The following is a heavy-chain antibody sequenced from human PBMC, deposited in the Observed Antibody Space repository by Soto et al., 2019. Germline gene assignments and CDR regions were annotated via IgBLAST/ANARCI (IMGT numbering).Heavy chain of an antibody. D-gene: IGHD3-22*01. CDR3: AKGALYYYDSSGYYYY. CDR2: ISWNSGSI. V-gene: IGHV3-9*01. CDR1: GFTFDDYA. Sequence: GGSLRLSCAASGFTFDDYAMHWVRQAPGKGLEWVSGISWNSGSIGYADSVKGRFTISRDNAKNSLYLQMNSLRAEDTALYYCAKGALYYYDSSGYYYYWGQGTLVTVSS. J-gene: IGHJ4*02.